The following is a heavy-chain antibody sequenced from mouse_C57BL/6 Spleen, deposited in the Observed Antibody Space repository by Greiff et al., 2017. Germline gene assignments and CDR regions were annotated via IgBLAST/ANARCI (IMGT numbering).Heavy chain of an antibody. CDR2: IYPGNSDT. J-gene: IGHJ1*03. Sequence: VQLQQSGTVLARPGASVKMSCKTSGYTFTSYWMHWVKQRPGQGLEWIGAIYPGNSDTSYNQKFKGKAKLTAVTSASTAYMGLSSLTNEDSAVYYCTRETSSPGYFDVWGTGTTVTVSS. CDR1: GYTFTSYW. D-gene: IGHD1-1*01. CDR3: TRETSSPGYFDV. V-gene: IGHV1-5*01.